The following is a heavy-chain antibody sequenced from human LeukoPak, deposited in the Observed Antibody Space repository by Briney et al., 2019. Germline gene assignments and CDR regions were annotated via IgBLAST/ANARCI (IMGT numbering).Heavy chain of an antibody. Sequence: GGSLRLSCAASGFTFSSYAMNWVRQAPGKGLEWVSGISGSGGSTYYADSVRGRFTISRDNSKKTVYVQMNSLRAEDTAIYYCAKDRGLVGATPSNFDYWGQGTLVTVSS. J-gene: IGHJ4*02. V-gene: IGHV3-23*01. CDR3: AKDRGLVGATPSNFDY. CDR2: ISGSGGST. D-gene: IGHD1-26*01. CDR1: GFTFSSYA.